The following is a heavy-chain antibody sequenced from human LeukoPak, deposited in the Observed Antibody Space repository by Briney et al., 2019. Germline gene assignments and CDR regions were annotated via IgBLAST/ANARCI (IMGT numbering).Heavy chain of an antibody. D-gene: IGHD4-23*01. CDR2: INTDGSRT. V-gene: IGHV3-74*01. CDR3: ARPPTVVTPAGFDY. Sequence: PAGSLRLSCAASGFTFSSYWMHWVRQAPGKGLVWVSRINTDGSRTTYADSVKGRFTISRASAKNTLYLQMNSLRADDTAGYYCARPPTVVTPAGFDYWGQGTLVTVSS. J-gene: IGHJ4*02. CDR1: GFTFSSYW.